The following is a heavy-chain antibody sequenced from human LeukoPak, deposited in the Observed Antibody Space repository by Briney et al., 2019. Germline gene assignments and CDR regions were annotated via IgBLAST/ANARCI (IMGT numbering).Heavy chain of an antibody. V-gene: IGHV4-59*01. CDR2: IYYSGST. CDR1: GGSISSYY. Sequence: PSETLSLTCTVSGGSISSYYWSWLRQPPGKGLEWIGYIYYSGSTNYNPSLKSRVTISVDTSKNQFSVKLSSVTAADTAVYYCARQEGLYSSSWYGEIDYWSQGTLVTVSS. J-gene: IGHJ4*02. CDR3: ARQEGLYSSSWYGEIDY. D-gene: IGHD6-13*01.